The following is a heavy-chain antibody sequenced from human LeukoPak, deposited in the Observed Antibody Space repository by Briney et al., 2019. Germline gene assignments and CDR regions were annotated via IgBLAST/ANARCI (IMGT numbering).Heavy chain of an antibody. V-gene: IGHV4-61*01. D-gene: IGHD7-27*01. CDR1: GGSVSSGRSY. J-gene: IGHJ4*02. Sequence: KPSETLSLTCTVSGGSVSSGRSYWSWIRQPPGKELEWIGYLFYSGSTNSGSTNYNPSLKSRVTISVDTSKNQFSLKLSSVTAADTAVYYCARDLLGRGDYFDYWGQGTLVTVSS. CDR2: LFYSGSTNSGST. CDR3: ARDLLGRGDYFDY.